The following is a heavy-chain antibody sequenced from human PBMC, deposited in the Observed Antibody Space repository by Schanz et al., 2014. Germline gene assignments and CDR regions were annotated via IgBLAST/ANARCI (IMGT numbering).Heavy chain of an antibody. CDR1: GYTFTFTTYG. J-gene: IGHJ3*02. CDR3: ARENLNWEAFDI. Sequence: QVQLVQSGAEVKKPGASVKVSCKASGYTFTFTTYGISWVRQVPGQGLEWMGWINTYNGNTNYAQKFQGRVVMTTDTSTSTTYMEMRSLRSDDTAVYYCARENLNWEAFDIWGQGTVVTVSS. D-gene: IGHD7-27*01. CDR2: INTYNGNT. V-gene: IGHV1-18*01.